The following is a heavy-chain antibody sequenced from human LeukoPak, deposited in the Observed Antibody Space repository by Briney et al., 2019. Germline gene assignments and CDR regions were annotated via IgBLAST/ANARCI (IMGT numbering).Heavy chain of an antibody. V-gene: IGHV3-23*01. D-gene: IGHD3-10*01. CDR1: GFTFSSYA. J-gene: IGHJ4*02. Sequence: GGSLRLSCAASGFTFSSYAMSWVRQAPGKGPEWVSAITGGGGSTYYADSVKGRFTISRDSSKNTLYLQMNSLRAEDTAVYYCAKDRSYSGFSGRGAYFDYWGQGTLVTVSS. CDR2: ITGGGGST. CDR3: AKDRSYSGFSGRGAYFDY.